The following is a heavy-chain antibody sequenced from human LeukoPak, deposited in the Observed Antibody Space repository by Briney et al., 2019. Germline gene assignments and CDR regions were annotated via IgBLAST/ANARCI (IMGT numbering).Heavy chain of an antibody. V-gene: IGHV4-39*01. CDR1: GVSISSSNSY. CDR3: ARQTGSGLFILP. J-gene: IGHJ4*02. D-gene: IGHD3/OR15-3a*01. Sequence: SETLSLTCSVSGVSISSSNSYWGWIRQPPGKGLEWIGSIYYTGNTYYNASLKSQVSISIDTSKNQFSLRLTSVTAADTAVYFCARQTGSGLFILPGGQGTLVAVSS. CDR2: IYYTGNT.